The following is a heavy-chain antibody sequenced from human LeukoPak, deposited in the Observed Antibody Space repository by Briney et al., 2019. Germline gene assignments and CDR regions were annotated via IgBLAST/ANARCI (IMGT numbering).Heavy chain of an antibody. CDR2: ISGSGGST. V-gene: IGHV3-23*01. Sequence: GGSLRLSCAASGFTFSSYAMSWVRQAPGKGLEWVSAISGSGGSTYYADSVKGRFTISRDNSKNTLYLQMNSLRAEDTAVYYCAKLLTGYSSSWPLDYWGQGTLVTVSS. D-gene: IGHD6-13*01. J-gene: IGHJ4*02. CDR3: AKLLTGYSSSWPLDY. CDR1: GFTFSSYA.